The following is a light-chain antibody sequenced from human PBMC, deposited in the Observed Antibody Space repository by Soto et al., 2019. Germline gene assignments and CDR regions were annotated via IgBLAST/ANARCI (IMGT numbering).Light chain of an antibody. CDR1: QSIALS. CDR3: QHSFRSPIT. V-gene: IGKV1-39*01. Sequence: DIQMTQSPSSLSASVGDTVTMTCRASQSIALSVNWYQQKPGKAPKLLIYVAFTLESGVPSRFSGSGSGTEFTLTIRSLQPEDFATYYCQHSFRSPITFGQGTRLE. J-gene: IGKJ5*01. CDR2: VAF.